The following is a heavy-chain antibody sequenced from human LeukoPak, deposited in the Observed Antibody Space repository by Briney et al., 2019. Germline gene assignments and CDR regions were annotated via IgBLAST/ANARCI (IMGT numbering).Heavy chain of an antibody. CDR1: GVTFTGYA. CDR3: AKDIYGSGTYTDH. Sequence: PGGSLRLSCAASGVTFTGYAMRWVRQAPGKGLEWLAVVSFDRSNKYHAYSVEGRFTKSRDNSKCTLYLQMDGLRPEDTAVYYCAKDIYGSGTYTDHWGQGTLVTVSS. D-gene: IGHD3-10*01. J-gene: IGHJ4*02. CDR2: VSFDRSNK. V-gene: IGHV3-30*18.